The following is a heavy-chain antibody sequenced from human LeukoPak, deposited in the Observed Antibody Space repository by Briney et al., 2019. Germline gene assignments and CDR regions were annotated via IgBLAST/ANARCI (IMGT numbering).Heavy chain of an antibody. V-gene: IGHV3-21*01. D-gene: IGHD2-2*01. Sequence: PGGSLRLSCAASGFTFSSYSMNWVRQAPGKGLEWVSSISSSSSYIYYADSVKGRFTISRDNAKNSLYLQMNSLRAEDTAVYYCARSGRGSSRPYQLLLGAFDYWGQGTLVTVSS. J-gene: IGHJ4*02. CDR3: ARSGRGSSRPYQLLLGAFDY. CDR2: ISSSSSYI. CDR1: GFTFSSYS.